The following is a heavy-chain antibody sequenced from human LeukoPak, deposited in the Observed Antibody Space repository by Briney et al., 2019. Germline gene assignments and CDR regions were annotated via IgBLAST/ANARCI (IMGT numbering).Heavy chain of an antibody. J-gene: IGHJ3*02. Sequence: SETLSLTCPVSGGTNSSHYWTWLRQPPGKGLDGIGYISYIGSTNYNPSLKSRVSIAVDTSKNQFSLKLSSGTAADAAVYFCARDPTTVTKGLDIWGQGTVVTVSS. CDR1: GGTNSSHY. D-gene: IGHD4-17*01. CDR3: ARDPTTVTKGLDI. CDR2: ISYIGST. V-gene: IGHV4-59*11.